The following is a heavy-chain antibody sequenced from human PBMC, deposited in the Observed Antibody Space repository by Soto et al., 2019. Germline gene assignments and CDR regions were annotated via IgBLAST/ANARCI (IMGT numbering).Heavy chain of an antibody. CDR1: GFTFSSYG. D-gene: IGHD6-13*01. CDR2: IWYDGSNK. V-gene: IGHV3-33*01. Sequence: GGSLRLSCAASGFTFSSYGMHWVRQAPGKGLEWVTLIWYDGSNKYYADSVKGRFTISRDNSKNTLYLQLNSLRAEDTAVYYCARELGYLNWFDPWGQGTLVTVSS. J-gene: IGHJ5*02. CDR3: ARELGYLNWFDP.